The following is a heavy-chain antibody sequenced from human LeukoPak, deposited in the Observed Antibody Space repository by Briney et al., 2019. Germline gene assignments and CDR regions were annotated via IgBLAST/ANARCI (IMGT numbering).Heavy chain of an antibody. D-gene: IGHD2-15*01. V-gene: IGHV4-59*01. CDR1: GGSISSYH. CDR2: IYYSGST. Sequence: SETLSLTCTVSGGSISSYHWSWIRQPPGKGLEWIGYIYYSGSTNYNPSLKSRVTISVDTSKNQFSLKLCSVTAADTAVYHCASTRWPRDANFDYWGQGTLVTVSS. CDR3: ASTRWPRDANFDY. J-gene: IGHJ4*02.